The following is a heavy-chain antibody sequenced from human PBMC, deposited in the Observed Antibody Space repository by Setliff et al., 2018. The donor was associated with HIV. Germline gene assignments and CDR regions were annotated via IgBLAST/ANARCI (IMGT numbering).Heavy chain of an antibody. CDR3: ARDGYGDYEGYYYYYMDV. CDR2: ISGSAGTT. J-gene: IGHJ6*03. D-gene: IGHD4-17*01. V-gene: IGHV3-23*01. Sequence: LRLSCAASGFTFSNYAMSWVRQAPGKGLEWVSGISGSAGTTYYADSGKGRFTISRDNSKTTLYLQMNSLRAEDTAVYYCARDGYGDYEGYYYYYMDVWGKGTTVTVSS. CDR1: GFTFSNYA.